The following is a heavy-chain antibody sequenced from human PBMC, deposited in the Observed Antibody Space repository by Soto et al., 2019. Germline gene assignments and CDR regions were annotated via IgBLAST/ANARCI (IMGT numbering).Heavy chain of an antibody. D-gene: IGHD5-12*01. CDR2: IYYSGST. CDR3: ARGSVEMATINASDI. J-gene: IGHJ3*02. CDR1: GGSISSGGYY. V-gene: IGHV4-31*03. Sequence: QVQLQESGPGLVKPSQTLSLTCTVSGGSISSGGYYWSWIRQHPGKGLEWIGYIYYSGSTYYNPSLKSRVTISVDTSKNQFSLKLSSVTAADTAVYYCARGSVEMATINASDIWGQGTMVTVSS.